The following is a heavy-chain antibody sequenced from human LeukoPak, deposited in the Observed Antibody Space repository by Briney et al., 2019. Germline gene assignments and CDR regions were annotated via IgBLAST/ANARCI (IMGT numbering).Heavy chain of an antibody. J-gene: IGHJ4*02. CDR3: ADLGSRD. CDR1: GFTFSSAW. D-gene: IGHD3-16*01. V-gene: IGHV3-7*01. CDR2: IKDDGSDK. Sequence: GGSLRLSCAASGFTFSSAWMTWVRQAPGKGLEWVATIKDDGSDKDYVDSVKGRFTISRDNAKKSLWLQMNSLRVEDTAMYYCADLGSRDWGQGTLVTVSS.